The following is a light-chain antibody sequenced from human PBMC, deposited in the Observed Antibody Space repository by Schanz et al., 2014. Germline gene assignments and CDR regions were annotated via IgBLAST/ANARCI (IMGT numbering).Light chain of an antibody. CDR3: CSFTSSSTLI. J-gene: IGLJ2*01. V-gene: IGLV2-14*01. CDR1: SSDVGGYNY. Sequence: QSALTQPASVSGSPGQSITISCTGTSSDVGGYNYVSWYQQHPGKAPKVMIYDVSNRPSGVSIRFSGSKSGNTASLTISGLQAEDEADYYCCSFTSSSTLIFGGGTKLTVL. CDR2: DVS.